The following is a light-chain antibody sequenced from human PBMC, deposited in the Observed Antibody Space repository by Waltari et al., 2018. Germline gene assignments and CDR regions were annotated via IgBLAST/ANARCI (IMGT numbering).Light chain of an antibody. J-gene: IGLJ1*01. CDR3: SSYTTSTAPGV. CDR2: EVS. V-gene: IGLV2-14*01. CDR1: SSDVCAYNS. Sequence: QSAPTQPAPVSGSPGQSLTISCTGSSSDVCAYNSVSWYQQHPGKAPHLIIYEVSERPPGVSNRFSGSKSDNPASLTISGLQAEDEADYYCSSYTTSTAPGVFGAGTKVTVL.